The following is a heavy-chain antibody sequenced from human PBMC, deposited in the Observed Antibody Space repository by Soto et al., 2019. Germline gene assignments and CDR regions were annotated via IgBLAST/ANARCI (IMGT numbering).Heavy chain of an antibody. CDR1: GFTVSSNY. J-gene: IGHJ4*02. D-gene: IGHD1-7*01. Sequence: GGSLRLSCAASGFTVSSNYMSWVRQAPGKGLEWVSVIYSGGSTYYADSVKGRFTISGHNSKNTLYLQMNSLRAEDTAVYYCARNYVNLYYFDYWGQGTLVTVSS. CDR3: ARNYVNLYYFDY. CDR2: IYSGGST. V-gene: IGHV3-53*04.